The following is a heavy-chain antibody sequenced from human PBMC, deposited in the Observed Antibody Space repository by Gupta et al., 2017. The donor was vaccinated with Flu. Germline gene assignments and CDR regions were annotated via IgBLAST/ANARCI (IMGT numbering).Heavy chain of an antibody. Sequence: LTFSKYVMHWVRQAPGKGLEWVALISYDGSNKSYADSVKGRFTISRDNSKNTLHLEMNSLRAEDTAVYFCARDGAEGIEVITNFDSWGQGTLVTVSS. CDR3: ARDGAEGIEVITNFDS. J-gene: IGHJ4*02. CDR2: ISYDGSNK. V-gene: IGHV3-30*04. D-gene: IGHD3-22*01. CDR1: LTFSKYV.